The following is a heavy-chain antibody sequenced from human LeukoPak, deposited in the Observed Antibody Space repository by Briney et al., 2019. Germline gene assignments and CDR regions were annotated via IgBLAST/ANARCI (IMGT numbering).Heavy chain of an antibody. CDR2: ISYEGSNK. J-gene: IGHJ6*02. V-gene: IGHV3-30*04. D-gene: IGHD6-19*01. Sequence: GGSLRLSCSASGFTFSSYAMHWVRQAPGKGLEWVAVISYEGSNKYYADSVKGRFTISRDNSKNTLYLQMNSLRAEDTAVYYCAKEIGPGIAVAGTGPYYYYGMDVWGQGTTVTVSS. CDR1: GFTFSSYA. CDR3: AKEIGPGIAVAGTGPYYYYGMDV.